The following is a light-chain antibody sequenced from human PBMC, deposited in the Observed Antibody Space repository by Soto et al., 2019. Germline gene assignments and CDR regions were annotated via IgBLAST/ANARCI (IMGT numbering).Light chain of an antibody. CDR1: QSVSSY. Sequence: EIVLTQSPATLSLSPGERATLSCRASQSVSSYLAWYQQKPGQAPRLLIYDASNRATGIPARFSGSGSGTDFTLTISSFQSNDFVVSYYQLRSCWLFTFGPGTNVDIK. J-gene: IGKJ3*01. V-gene: IGKV3-11*01. CDR2: DAS. CDR3: QLRSCWLFT.